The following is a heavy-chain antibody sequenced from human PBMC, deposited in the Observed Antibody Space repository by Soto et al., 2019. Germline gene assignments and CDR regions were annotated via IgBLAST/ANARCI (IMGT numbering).Heavy chain of an antibody. CDR1: GFTFSSYG. V-gene: IGHV3-33*01. J-gene: IGHJ3*02. D-gene: IGHD5-12*01. CDR3: ARGQVDSDAFDI. CDR2: IWYDGSNK. Sequence: GGSLRLSCAASGFTFSSYGMHWVRQAPGKGLEWVAVIWYDGSNKYYADSVKGRFTISRDNSKNTLYLQMNSLRAEDTAVYYCARGQVDSDAFDIWGQGTMVTVSS.